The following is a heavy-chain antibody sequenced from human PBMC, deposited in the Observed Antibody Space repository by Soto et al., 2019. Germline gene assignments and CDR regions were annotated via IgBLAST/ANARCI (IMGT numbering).Heavy chain of an antibody. D-gene: IGHD5-12*01. Sequence: GESLKISCKGSGYSFNNYGIGWVRQMPGKGLEWMGIIYPGDSDTRYSPSFRGQVTISADKSISSAYLQWSSLKASDTAMYYCARQDGYALYYFDSWGQGPLLTVSS. CDR2: IYPGDSDT. V-gene: IGHV5-51*01. J-gene: IGHJ4*02. CDR1: GYSFNNYG. CDR3: ARQDGYALYYFDS.